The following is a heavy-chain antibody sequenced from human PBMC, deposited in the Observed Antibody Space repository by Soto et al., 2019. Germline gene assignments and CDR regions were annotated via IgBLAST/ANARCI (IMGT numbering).Heavy chain of an antibody. V-gene: IGHV1-18*01. CDR3: ARTTPGYVIWSGYYTKCCYYMVE. J-gene: IGHJ6*03. D-gene: IGHD3-3*01. CDR2: ISAYNGNT. CDR1: GYTFTSYG. Sequence: ASVKVSCKASGYTFTSYGISWVRQAPGQGLEWMGWISAYNGNTNYAQKLQGRVTMTTDTSTSTAYMELRSLRSDDTAVYYCARTTPGYVIWSGYYTKCCYYMVEWGKGSTLTVS.